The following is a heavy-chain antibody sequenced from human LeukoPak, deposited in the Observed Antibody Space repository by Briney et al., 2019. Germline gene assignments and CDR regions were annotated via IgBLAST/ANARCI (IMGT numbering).Heavy chain of an antibody. D-gene: IGHD2-2*01. CDR1: GDSVSSNSAT. CDR3: ARRLTQYDCFDP. Sequence: SQTLSLTCAISGDSVSSNSATWNWTTQPPPRRLQSLPRTYYRSTWYNDYAVSVRGRITVNPDTSKNQFSLHLNSVTPEDTAVYYCARRLTQYDCFDPWGQGILVTVSS. V-gene: IGHV6-1*01. CDR2: TYYRSTWYN. J-gene: IGHJ5*02.